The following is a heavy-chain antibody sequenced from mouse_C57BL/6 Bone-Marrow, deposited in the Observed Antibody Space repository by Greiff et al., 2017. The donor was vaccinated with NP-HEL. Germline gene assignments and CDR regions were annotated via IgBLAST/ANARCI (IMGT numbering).Heavy chain of an antibody. V-gene: IGHV1-7*01. Sequence: VQLQQSGAELAKPGASVKLSCKASGYTFTSYWMHWVKQRPGQGLEWIRYINPSSGYTKYNQKFKDKATLTADKSSSTAYMQLSSLTYEDSAVYYCAVRITAPFDVWGTGTTVTVSS. D-gene: IGHD2-4*01. CDR1: GYTFTSYW. CDR3: AVRITAPFDV. CDR2: INPSSGYT. J-gene: IGHJ1*03.